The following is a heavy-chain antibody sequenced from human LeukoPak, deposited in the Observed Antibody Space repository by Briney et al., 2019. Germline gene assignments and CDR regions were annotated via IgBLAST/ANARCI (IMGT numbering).Heavy chain of an antibody. V-gene: IGHV3-21*05. Sequence: PGGSLRLSCAASGFTFSSYSMNWVRQAPGKGLEWVSYISSSGRSILYADSVKGRFTVSRDNAKNSLYRQMNNLRAEDTAVYYCGREIPSGSFAPDYWGQGILVIVSS. CDR1: GFTFSSYS. CDR3: GREIPSGSFAPDY. D-gene: IGHD1-26*01. J-gene: IGHJ4*02. CDR2: ISSSGRSI.